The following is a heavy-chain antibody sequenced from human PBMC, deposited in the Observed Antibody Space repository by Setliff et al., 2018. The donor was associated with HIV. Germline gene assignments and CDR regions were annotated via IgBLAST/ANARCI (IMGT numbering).Heavy chain of an antibody. CDR2: VSVYNGKT. V-gene: IGHV1-18*01. CDR3: ARGSFFGDYGNYYYYALDV. J-gene: IGHJ6*01. Sequence: ASVKVSCKASGYTFSSYGISWVRQAPGQGLEWMGWVSVYNGKTDYAQKFQGRVTMTKNTPISTAYLELSSLRSEDTAVYYCARGSFFGDYGNYYYYALDVWG. CDR1: GYTFSSYG. D-gene: IGHD4-17*01.